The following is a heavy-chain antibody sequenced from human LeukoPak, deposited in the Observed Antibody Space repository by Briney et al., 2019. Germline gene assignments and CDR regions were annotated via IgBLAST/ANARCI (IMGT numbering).Heavy chain of an antibody. D-gene: IGHD3-22*01. CDR3: AEPKHHMIVLGDWFDP. Sequence: GGSLRLSCAASGFTFSSYGMHWVRQAPGKGLEWVAFIRYDGSNKYYADSVKGRFTISRDNSKNTLYLQMNSLRAEDTAVYYCAEPKHHMIVLGDWFDPWGQGTLVTVSS. J-gene: IGHJ5*02. CDR2: IRYDGSNK. V-gene: IGHV3-30*02. CDR1: GFTFSSYG.